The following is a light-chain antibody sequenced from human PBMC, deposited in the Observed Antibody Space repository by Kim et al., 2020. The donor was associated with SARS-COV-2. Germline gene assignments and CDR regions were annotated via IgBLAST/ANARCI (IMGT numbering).Light chain of an antibody. CDR3: QAWDSGTVVV. Sequence: SPGRTVSITCSGDELGDKYVFWFQQKAGQSPVLVIYQDIKRPSGIPERFSASNSGNTATLTISGTQAMDEADYYCQAWDSGTVVVFGGGTQLTVL. CDR1: ELGDKY. CDR2: QDI. V-gene: IGLV3-1*01. J-gene: IGLJ3*02.